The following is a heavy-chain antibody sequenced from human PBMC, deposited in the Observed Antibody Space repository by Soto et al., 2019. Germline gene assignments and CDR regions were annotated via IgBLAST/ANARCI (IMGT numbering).Heavy chain of an antibody. CDR1: GFTFCNYA. V-gene: IGHV3-23*01. CDR2: IRSSGTGT. Sequence: GGSLRLSCTASGFTFCNYAMSWVRPAPGKGLEWVSAIRSSGTGTYYAVSVQGRFTISRDNSKNTLYLQMNSLRAEDTAVYYCARGPYYYDTSGYGYWGQGTLVTVSS. CDR3: ARGPYYYDTSGYGY. D-gene: IGHD3-22*01. J-gene: IGHJ4*02.